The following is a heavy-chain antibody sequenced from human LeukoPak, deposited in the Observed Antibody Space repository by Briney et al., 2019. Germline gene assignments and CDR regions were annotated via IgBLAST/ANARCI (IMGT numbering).Heavy chain of an antibody. CDR2: INPNSGGT. J-gene: IGHJ4*02. CDR1: GYTFTGYY. V-gene: IGHV1-2*02. D-gene: IGHD6-13*01. CDR3: ARGGSAAGVA. Sequence: ASVKASCKTSGYTFTGYYMHWVRQAPGQGLEWMGWINPNSGGTNFAQKFQGRVTMTRDTSISTAYMELSRLTSDDTAVYYCARGGSAAGVAWGQGTLVTVSS.